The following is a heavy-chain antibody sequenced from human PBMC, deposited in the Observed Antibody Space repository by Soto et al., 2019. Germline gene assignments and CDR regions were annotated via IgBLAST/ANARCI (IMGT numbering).Heavy chain of an antibody. J-gene: IGHJ1*01. V-gene: IGHV3-23*01. CDR1: EFTFSSYG. CDR3: AKWAGTYGDYARVFDY. CDR2: ILAVDGFT. D-gene: IGHD4-17*01. Sequence: EVHLLESGGGLAQPAGSLRLSCAASEFTFSSYGMSWVRQAPGKALEWVSTILAVDGFTDYVVAVRGRFTISRDTSKNMLSLQMSGLRAEYPAVYYCAKWAGTYGDYARVFDYWGQGTLVTVSS.